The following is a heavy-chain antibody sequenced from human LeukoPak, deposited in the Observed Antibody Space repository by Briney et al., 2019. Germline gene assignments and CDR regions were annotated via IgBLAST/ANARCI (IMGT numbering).Heavy chain of an antibody. CDR3: ARGWYNSGYYCDY. J-gene: IGHJ4*02. CDR1: GFTVSSNY. CDR2: ISSGGSA. V-gene: IGHV3-53*01. Sequence: GGSLSLSCAASGFTVSSNYMSWARQAPGRGLERVSVISSGGSAYYADSVKGRFTISRDNSKNTLYLQMNSLRAEDTAVYYCARGWYNSGYYCDYWGQGTLVTVSS. D-gene: IGHD6-19*01.